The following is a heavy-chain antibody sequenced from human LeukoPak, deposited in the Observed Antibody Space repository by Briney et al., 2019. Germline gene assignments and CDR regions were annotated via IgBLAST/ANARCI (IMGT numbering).Heavy chain of an antibody. Sequence: PGGSLRLSCAASGFTFSNYMMNWVRQAPGKGLEWVSFISRSSSTIYYADSVKGRFTISRDNAKNSLYLQMNSLRDEDTAVYYCGRDEDDFGYYYMDVWGKGTTVTVSS. CDR3: GRDEDDFGYYYMDV. V-gene: IGHV3-48*02. CDR1: GFTFSNYM. CDR2: ISRSSSTI. J-gene: IGHJ6*03. D-gene: IGHD3-3*01.